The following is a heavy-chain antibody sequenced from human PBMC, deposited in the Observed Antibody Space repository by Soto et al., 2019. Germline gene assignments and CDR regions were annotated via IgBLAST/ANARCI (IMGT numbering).Heavy chain of an antibody. Sequence: PSETLSLTCTVSGDSISSSSYYWGWIRQPPGKGLEWIGSIYYSGSTNYNPSLKSRVTISVDTSKNQFSLKLSSVTAADTAVYFCARLGYCTGGSCYCRYFQYWGQGTLVTVSS. D-gene: IGHD2-15*01. J-gene: IGHJ1*01. CDR2: IYYSGST. V-gene: IGHV4-39*01. CDR1: GDSISSSSYY. CDR3: ARLGYCTGGSCYCRYFQY.